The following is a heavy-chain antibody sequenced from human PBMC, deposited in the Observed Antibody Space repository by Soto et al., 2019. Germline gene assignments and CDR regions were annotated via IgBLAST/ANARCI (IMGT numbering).Heavy chain of an antibody. CDR1: GFTFHTHT. CDR2: ISYNGDDT. CDR3: AKDRVAHKYYYIGVDV. D-gene: IGHD5-12*01. Sequence: EVQLVESGGVVIQPGGSLRLSCAASGFTFHTHTMYWVRQAPGKGLEWVSLISYNGDDTYYADSVKGRFTISRDNSKNSLYLQMNSLRSEDTALYYCAKDRVAHKYYYIGVDVWGQGTTVTVSS. V-gene: IGHV3-43*01. J-gene: IGHJ6*02.